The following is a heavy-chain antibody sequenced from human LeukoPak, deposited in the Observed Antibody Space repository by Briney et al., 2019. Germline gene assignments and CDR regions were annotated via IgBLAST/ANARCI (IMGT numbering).Heavy chain of an antibody. CDR2: IYTSRST. J-gene: IGHJ6*03. D-gene: IGHD5-18*01. CDR1: GGSISSGSYY. V-gene: IGHV4-61*02. Sequence: PSETLSLTCTVSGGSISSGSYYWSWIRQPAGKGLEWIGRIYTSRSTNYNPSLKSRVTISVDTSKNQFSLKLSSVTAADTAVYYCASGYSYGFLSYYMDVWGKGTTVTVSS. CDR3: ASGYSYGFLSYYMDV.